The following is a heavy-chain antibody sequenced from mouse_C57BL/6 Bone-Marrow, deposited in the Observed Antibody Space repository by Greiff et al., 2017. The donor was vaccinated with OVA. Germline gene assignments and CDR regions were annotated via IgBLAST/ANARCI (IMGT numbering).Heavy chain of an antibody. J-gene: IGHJ4*01. CDR3: TRSGYGNYGNYAMDY. D-gene: IGHD2-1*01. Sequence: EVQLQQSGTVLARPGASVKMSCKTSGYTFTSYWMHWVKQRPGQGLEWIGAIYPGNSDTSYNQKFKGKAKLTAVTSASTAYMELSSLTNEDSAVYYCTRSGYGNYGNYAMDYWGQGTSVTVSS. V-gene: IGHV1-5*01. CDR2: IYPGNSDT. CDR1: GYTFTSYW.